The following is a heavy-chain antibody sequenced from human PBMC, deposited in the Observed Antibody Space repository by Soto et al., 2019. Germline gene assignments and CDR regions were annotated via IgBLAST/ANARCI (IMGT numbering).Heavy chain of an antibody. J-gene: IGHJ4*02. CDR1: GGSITSYY. Sequence: SETLSLTCTVSGGSITSYYWSCIRQPPGKGLEWIGYIYYSGSTNYNPSLKSRVTISVDTSKNQFSLKLSSVTAADTAVYYCARERAAAGTGGIDYWGQGTLVTVSS. D-gene: IGHD6-13*01. CDR2: IYYSGST. CDR3: ARERAAAGTGGIDY. V-gene: IGHV4-59*01.